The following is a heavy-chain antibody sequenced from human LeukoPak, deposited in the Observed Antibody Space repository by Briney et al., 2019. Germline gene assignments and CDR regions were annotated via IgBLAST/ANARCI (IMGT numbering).Heavy chain of an antibody. V-gene: IGHV3-48*03. Sequence: GGSLRLSCAASGXTFSSYEMNWVRQAPGKGLEWVSYISSSASTVYYADSVKGRFTISRDNSKNTLYLQMNSLRAEDTAVYYCAKDSNGGYSSLYYFDYWGQGTLVTVSS. CDR3: AKDSNGGYSSLYYFDY. CDR2: ISSSASTV. CDR1: GXTFSSYE. D-gene: IGHD6-6*01. J-gene: IGHJ4*02.